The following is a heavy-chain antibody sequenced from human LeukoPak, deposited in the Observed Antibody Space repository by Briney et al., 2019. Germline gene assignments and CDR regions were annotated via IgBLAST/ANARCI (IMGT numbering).Heavy chain of an antibody. D-gene: IGHD6-19*01. V-gene: IGHV1-8*01. CDR2: MNPNSGNT. J-gene: IGHJ6*02. Sequence: ASVKVSCKASGYTFTSYDINWVRQATGQGLEWMGWMNPNSGNTGYAQKFQGRVTMTRNTSISTAYMELRSLRSEDTAVYYCARVGSGWIYYYYGMDVWGQGTTVTVSS. CDR3: ARVGSGWIYYYYGMDV. CDR1: GYTFTSYD.